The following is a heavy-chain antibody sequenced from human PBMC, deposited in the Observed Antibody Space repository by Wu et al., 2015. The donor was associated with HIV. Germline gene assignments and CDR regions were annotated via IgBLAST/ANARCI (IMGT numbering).Heavy chain of an antibody. D-gene: IGHD1-26*01. V-gene: IGHV1-18*01. Sequence: QVQLVQSGAEVKKPGASVKVSCKASGHTFTRYVISWVRQAPGQGLEWMGWISTSKGNTNYAQKVQDRVTMTADTSTSTVYMELRSLRSDDTAVYYCVREMRGSGSYYNWFDPWGQGTLVTVSS. CDR2: ISTSKGNT. CDR3: VREMRGSGSYYNWFDP. CDR1: GHTFTRYV. J-gene: IGHJ5*02.